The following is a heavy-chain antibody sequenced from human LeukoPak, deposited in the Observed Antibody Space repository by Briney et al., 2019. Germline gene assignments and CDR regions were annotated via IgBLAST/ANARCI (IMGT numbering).Heavy chain of an antibody. CDR1: GFTLSSYA. V-gene: IGHV3-23*01. D-gene: IGHD2-2*01. Sequence: GGSVRLSCAASGFTLSSYAMRWVRQAPGKGLEGGSAISGSGGSTYYADSVKGRFTISRDKSKNTLYLKMNSLRAEDTAVYYCASQDIVVVPAAMGQTGYFDYWGQGTLVTVSS. CDR3: ASQDIVVVPAAMGQTGYFDY. CDR2: ISGSGGST. J-gene: IGHJ4*02.